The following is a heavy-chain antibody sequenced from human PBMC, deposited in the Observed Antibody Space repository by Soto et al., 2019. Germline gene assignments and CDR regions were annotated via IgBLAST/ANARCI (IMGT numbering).Heavy chain of an antibody. CDR2: ISYDGSNK. CDR3: ARAPGRIAVAGNFDY. J-gene: IGHJ4*02. CDR1: GFTFSSYA. V-gene: IGHV3-30-3*01. Sequence: QVQLVESGGGVVQPGRSLRLSCAASGFTFSSYAMHWVRQAPGKGLEWVAVISYDGSNKYYADSVKGRFTISRDNSKNTLYLQMNSLRAEDTAVYYCARAPGRIAVAGNFDYWGQGTLVTVSS. D-gene: IGHD6-19*01.